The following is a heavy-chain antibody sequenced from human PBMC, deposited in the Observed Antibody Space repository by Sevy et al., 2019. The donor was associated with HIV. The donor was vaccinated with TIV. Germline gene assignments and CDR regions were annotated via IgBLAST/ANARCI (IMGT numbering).Heavy chain of an antibody. V-gene: IGHV1-2*02. CDR3: ARDSDQTVVPAAYYYYYGMDV. Sequence: ASVKVSCKASGYTFTGYYMHWVRQAPGQGLEWMGWINPNSGGTNYAQKFQGRVTMTRDTSISTAYMEESRLRSDDTAVYYCARDSDQTVVPAAYYYYYGMDVWGQGTTVTVSS. CDR1: GYTFTGYY. D-gene: IGHD2-2*01. CDR2: INPNSGGT. J-gene: IGHJ6*01.